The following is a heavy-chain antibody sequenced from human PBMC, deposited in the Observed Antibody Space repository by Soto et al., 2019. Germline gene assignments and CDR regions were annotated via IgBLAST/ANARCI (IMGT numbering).Heavy chain of an antibody. CDR1: GGSISSGSYY. Sequence: QVQLQESGPGLVKPSETLSLTCTVSGGSISSGSYYWSWIRQPPGKGLEWIGYIYYSGSTNYNPSLKSRVNISVDTSKNQFALKLSSVTAADTAVYYCARDRNSDAFDIWGQGTMVTVSS. J-gene: IGHJ3*02. V-gene: IGHV4-61*01. D-gene: IGHD4-4*01. CDR2: IYYSGST. CDR3: ARDRNSDAFDI.